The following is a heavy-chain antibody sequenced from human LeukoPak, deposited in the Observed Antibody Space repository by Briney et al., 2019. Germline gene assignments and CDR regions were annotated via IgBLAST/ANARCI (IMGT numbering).Heavy chain of an antibody. CDR2: ISSSGSTI. CDR1: GFTFSDYY. CDR3: AREANYYDSSGYRRDLDY. J-gene: IGHJ4*02. V-gene: IGHV3-11*04. Sequence: GGSLRLSCAASGFTFSDYYMSWIRQAPGKGLEWVSYISSSGSTIYYADSVKGRFTISRDNAKNSLYLQMNSLRDEDTAVYYCAREANYYDSSGYRRDLDYWGQGTLVTVSS. D-gene: IGHD3-22*01.